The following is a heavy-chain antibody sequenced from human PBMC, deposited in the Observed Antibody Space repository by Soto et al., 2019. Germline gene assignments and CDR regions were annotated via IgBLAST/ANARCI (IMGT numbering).Heavy chain of an antibody. Sequence: SETLSLTCTVSGGSISSGGYYWSWIRQHPGKGLEWIGYIYYSGSTYYNPSLKSRVTISVDTSKNQFSLKLSSVTAADTAVYYCARVEMTTVTTGLGVVDVWGKGTTVTVSS. V-gene: IGHV4-31*03. CDR1: GGSISSGGYY. CDR2: IYYSGST. J-gene: IGHJ6*04. D-gene: IGHD4-17*01. CDR3: ARVEMTTVTTGLGVVDV.